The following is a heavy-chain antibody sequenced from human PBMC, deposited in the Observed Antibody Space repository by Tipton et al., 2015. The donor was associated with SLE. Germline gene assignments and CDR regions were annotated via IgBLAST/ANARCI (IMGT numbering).Heavy chain of an antibody. J-gene: IGHJ4*02. CDR2: INYSGST. D-gene: IGHD6-13*01. Sequence: LRLSCAVYGESFSGYFWSWIRQPPGKALEWIAYINYSGSTNYNPSLKSRVAMSVDTSKNQFSLKLSSVTAADTAVYYCARRRGSSWYEDYFDYWGQGTLVTVSS. CDR3: ARRRGSSWYEDYFDY. CDR1: GESFSGYF. V-gene: IGHV4-59*01.